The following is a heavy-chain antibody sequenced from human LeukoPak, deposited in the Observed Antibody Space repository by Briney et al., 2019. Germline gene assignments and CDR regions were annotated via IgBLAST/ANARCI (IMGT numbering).Heavy chain of an antibody. CDR3: ASDLLRVRWFGGS. CDR1: GFTSSSFW. D-gene: IGHD3-10*01. V-gene: IGHV3-7*01. J-gene: IGHJ5*02. CDR2: IKQDGSEK. Sequence: GGSLRLSCAASGFTSSSFWMSWGRHAPGKGLGWVANIKQDGSEKYYVDSVKGRFTLSRDNAKNSQYLQMNSLRAEDTAVYYCASDLLRVRWFGGSWGQGTLVTVSS.